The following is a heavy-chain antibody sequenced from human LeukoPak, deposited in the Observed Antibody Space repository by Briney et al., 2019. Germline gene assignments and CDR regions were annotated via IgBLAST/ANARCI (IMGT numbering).Heavy chain of an antibody. D-gene: IGHD3-9*01. CDR2: IYYSGST. CDR3: ARRGPYYDILTGYSPTFDY. J-gene: IGHJ4*02. V-gene: IGHV4-39*01. Sequence: PSETLSLTCTVSGGSISSSSYYWGWIRQPPGKGLEWIGSIYYSGSTYYNPSLKSRVTISVDTSENQFSLKLSSVTAADTAVYYCARRGPYYDILTGYSPTFDYWGQGTLVTVSS. CDR1: GGSISSSSYY.